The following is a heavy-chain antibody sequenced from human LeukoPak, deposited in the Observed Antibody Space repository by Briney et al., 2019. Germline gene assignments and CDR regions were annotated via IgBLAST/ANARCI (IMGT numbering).Heavy chain of an antibody. CDR1: GFTFSSYS. D-gene: IGHD6-19*01. Sequence: GGSLRRSCAASGFTFSSYSMNWVRQAPGKGLEWVSSISSSSSYIYYADSGKGRFTISRDNAKNSRYLQMNSLRAEDTAVYYCARSIEQWLGDDYWGQGTLVTVSS. J-gene: IGHJ4*02. CDR3: ARSIEQWLGDDY. V-gene: IGHV3-21*01. CDR2: ISSSSSYI.